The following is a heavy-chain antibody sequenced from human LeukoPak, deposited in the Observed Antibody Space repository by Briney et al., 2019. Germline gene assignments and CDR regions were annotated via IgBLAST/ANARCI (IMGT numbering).Heavy chain of an antibody. CDR2: IYSGGST. J-gene: IGHJ2*01. D-gene: IGHD7-27*01. Sequence: PGGSLRLSCVASGFTFSNHAMTWVRQTPGKGLEWVSIIYSGGSTYYADSVKGRFTISRDNSENTLYLQMNSLSAEDTAVYHCARGGNWGRDWYFDLWGRGALVTVSS. V-gene: IGHV3-53*01. CDR3: ARGGNWGRDWYFDL. CDR1: GFTFSNHA.